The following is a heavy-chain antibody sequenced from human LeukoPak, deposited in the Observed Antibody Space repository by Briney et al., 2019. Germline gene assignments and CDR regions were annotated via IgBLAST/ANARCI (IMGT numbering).Heavy chain of an antibody. CDR2: ISWNSGSI. Sequence: PGGSLRLSCAASGFTFEDYAMHWVRQTPGKGLEWVSGISWNSGSIGYADSVKGRFNISRDNAKSSLFLQMNSLRVEDTAFYYCAKDKDFWSDYMNPTFASWGQGTLVTVSS. V-gene: IGHV3-9*01. D-gene: IGHD3-3*01. CDR3: AKDKDFWSDYMNPTFAS. CDR1: GFTFEDYA. J-gene: IGHJ4*02.